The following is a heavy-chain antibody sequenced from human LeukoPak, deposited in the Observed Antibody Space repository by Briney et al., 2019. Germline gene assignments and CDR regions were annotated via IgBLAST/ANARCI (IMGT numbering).Heavy chain of an antibody. J-gene: IGHJ6*03. V-gene: IGHV4-59*11. D-gene: IGHD3-3*01. CDR1: GGSISSHY. CDR2: ICYSGST. Sequence: SETLSLTCTVSGGSISSHYWSWIRQPPGKGLEWIGYICYSGSTNYNPSLKSRVTISVDTSKNQFSLKLSSVTAADTAVYYCARDIRERFLEWSEHYYYYMDVWGKGTTVTVSS. CDR3: ARDIRERFLEWSEHYYYYMDV.